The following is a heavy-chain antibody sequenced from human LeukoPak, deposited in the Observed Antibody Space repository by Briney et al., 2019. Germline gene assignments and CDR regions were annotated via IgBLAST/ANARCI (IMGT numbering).Heavy chain of an antibody. J-gene: IGHJ4*02. CDR3: ARVETYYYDSSGYYLVY. CDR2: IYPDDSDT. CDR1: GYSFTSYW. V-gene: IGHV5-51*01. Sequence: GESLKISCKGSGYSFTSYWIGWVRQMPGKGLEWMGIIYPDDSDTRYSPSFQGQVTISADKSITTAFLQWNSLKASDTAMYYCARVETYYYDSSGYYLVYWGQGTLVTVSS. D-gene: IGHD3-22*01.